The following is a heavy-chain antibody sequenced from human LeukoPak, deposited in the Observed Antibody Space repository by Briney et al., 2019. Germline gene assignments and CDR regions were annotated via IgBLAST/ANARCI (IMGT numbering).Heavy chain of an antibody. CDR3: ASWNFGNWFDP. J-gene: IGHJ5*02. Sequence: GSLRLSCAASGFTSSSYRMNWVRQAPGKGLEWVSYISSSSSTMYYADSVKSRFTISRDNAKNSLYLQMNSLRAEDTAVYYCASWNFGNWFDPWGQGTLVTVSS. D-gene: IGHD3-10*01. V-gene: IGHV3-48*01. CDR1: GFTSSSYR. CDR2: ISSSSSTM.